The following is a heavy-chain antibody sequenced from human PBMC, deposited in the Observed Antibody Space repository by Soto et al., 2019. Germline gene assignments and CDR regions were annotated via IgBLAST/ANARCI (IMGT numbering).Heavy chain of an antibody. Sequence: QVQLQESGPGLVKPSQTLSLTCTVSGGSISSGGYYWSWIRQHPGKGLEWIGYIYYSGSTYYNPSLKSRVTISVDTSKNQFSLKLSSVTAADTAVYYCGVGMTTVVLGAFDIWGQGTMVTVSS. J-gene: IGHJ3*02. D-gene: IGHD4-17*01. CDR3: GVGMTTVVLGAFDI. CDR2: IYYSGST. CDR1: GGSISSGGYY. V-gene: IGHV4-31*03.